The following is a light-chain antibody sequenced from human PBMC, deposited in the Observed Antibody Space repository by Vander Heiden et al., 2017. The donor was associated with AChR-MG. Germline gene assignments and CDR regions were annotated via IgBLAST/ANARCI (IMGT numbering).Light chain of an antibody. CDR2: VNRDGSH. J-gene: IGLJ2*01. Sequence: QLVLTQSPSASASLGASVKLTCTLSSGHSSYAIAWHQQQPEKGPQFLMKVNRDGSHSKGDGIPDRFSGSSSGAERYLTISSLQSEDEGDYYCQTWGTGIHVVFGGGTKLTVL. CDR3: QTWGTGIHVV. V-gene: IGLV4-69*02. CDR1: SGHSSYA.